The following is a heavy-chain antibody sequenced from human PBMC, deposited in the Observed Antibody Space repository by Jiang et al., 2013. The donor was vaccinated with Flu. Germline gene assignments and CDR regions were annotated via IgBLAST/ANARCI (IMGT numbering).Heavy chain of an antibody. J-gene: IGHJ4*02. CDR2: IYYSGST. Sequence: GLVKPSEALSLTCSVSGGSISSASYYWGWIRQPPGKGLEWIGSIYYSGSTYYNPSLKSRVTISVDTSKNQFSLKLSSVTAADTAVYYCACFDNSGPTFRDYWGQGTLVTVSS. V-gene: IGHV4-39*01. CDR3: ACFDNSGPTFRDY. CDR1: GGSISSASYY. D-gene: IGHD3-22*01.